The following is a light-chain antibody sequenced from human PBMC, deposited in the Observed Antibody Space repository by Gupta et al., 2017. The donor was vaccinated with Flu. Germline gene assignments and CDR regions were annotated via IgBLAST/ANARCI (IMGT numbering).Light chain of an antibody. CDR1: SSDVGGYNY. V-gene: IGLV2-11*01. CDR3: CSYAGSSTLV. Sequence: QSALTQPRSVSGSPGQSVALSCTGTSSDVGGYNYVSWYQQHPGKAPKLMIYDVSQRPSGVPDRFSGSKSGNTASLTISGLQAEDEADYYCCSYAGSSTLVFGGGTKLTVL. J-gene: IGLJ2*01. CDR2: DVS.